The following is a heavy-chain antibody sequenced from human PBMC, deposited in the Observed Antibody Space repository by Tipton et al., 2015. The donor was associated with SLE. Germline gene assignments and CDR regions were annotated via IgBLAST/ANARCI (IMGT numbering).Heavy chain of an antibody. D-gene: IGHD3-10*01. CDR3: ARAGSYYYGSGSPYDY. CDR2: INSDGSST. CDR1: GFTFSSYS. V-gene: IGHV3-74*01. Sequence: SLRLSCAASGFTFSSYSMNWVRQAPGKGLEWVSRINSDGSSTSYADSVKGRFTISRDNAKNTLYLQMNSLRAEDTAVYYCARAGSYYYGSGSPYDYWGQGTLVTVSS. J-gene: IGHJ4*02.